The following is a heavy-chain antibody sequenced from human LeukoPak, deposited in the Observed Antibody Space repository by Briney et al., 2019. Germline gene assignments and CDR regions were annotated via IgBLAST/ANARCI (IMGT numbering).Heavy chain of an antibody. CDR1: GFTFSSYS. CDR3: ARATGGNSADY. D-gene: IGHD4-23*01. V-gene: IGHV3-21*01. CDR2: ISSSSSYI. Sequence: GGSLGLSCAASGFTFSSYSMNWVRQAPGKGLEWVSSISSSSSYIYYADSVKGRFTISRDNAKNSLYLQMNSLRAEDTAVYYCARATGGNSADYWAREPWSPSPQ. J-gene: IGHJ4*02.